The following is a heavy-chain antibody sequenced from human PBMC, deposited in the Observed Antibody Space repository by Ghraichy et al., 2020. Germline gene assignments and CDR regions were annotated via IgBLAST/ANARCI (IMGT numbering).Heavy chain of an antibody. J-gene: IGHJ3*02. V-gene: IGHV4-39*01. Sequence: SETLSLTCTVSGGSISSSSYYWGWIRQPPGKGLEWIGSIYYSGSTYYNPSLKSRVTISVDTSKNQFSLKLSSVTAADTAVYYCARRGTIWSGSDAFDIWGQGTMVTVSS. D-gene: IGHD3-3*01. CDR1: GGSISSSSYY. CDR3: ARRGTIWSGSDAFDI. CDR2: IYYSGST.